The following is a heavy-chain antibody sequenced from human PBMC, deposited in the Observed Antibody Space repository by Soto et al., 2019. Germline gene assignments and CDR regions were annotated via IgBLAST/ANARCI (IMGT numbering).Heavy chain of an antibody. J-gene: IGHJ4*02. CDR1: GFTFSSYW. CDR2: IKQDGSEK. V-gene: IGHV3-7*03. D-gene: IGHD5-18*01. Sequence: LRLSCAASGFTFSSYWMNWVRQAPGKGLEWVANIKQDGSEKYYVDSVKGRFTISRDNAKNSLYLQMNSLRAEDTAVYYCARPRRGYSYGYFDYWGQGTPVTVSS. CDR3: ARPRRGYSYGYFDY.